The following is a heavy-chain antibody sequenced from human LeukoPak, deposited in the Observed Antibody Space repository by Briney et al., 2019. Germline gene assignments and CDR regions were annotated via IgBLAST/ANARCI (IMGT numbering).Heavy chain of an antibody. CDR3: AKGLSYSKYYDFWSGSGTFDY. J-gene: IGHJ4*02. V-gene: IGHV3-23*01. D-gene: IGHD3-3*01. CDR1: GFTFSSYS. CDR2: ISGSGGST. Sequence: GGSLRLSCAASGFTFSSYSMNWVRQAPGKGLEWVSAISGSGGSTYYADSVKGRFTISRDNSKNTLYLQMNSLRAEDTAVYYCAKGLSYSKYYDFWSGSGTFDYWGQGTLVTVSS.